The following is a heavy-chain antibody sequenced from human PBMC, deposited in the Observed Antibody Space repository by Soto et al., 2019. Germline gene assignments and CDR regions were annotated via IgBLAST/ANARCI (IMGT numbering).Heavy chain of an antibody. J-gene: IGHJ4*02. CDR2: IYYTGRT. V-gene: IGHV4-59*01. Sequence: SETLSLTCTVSGGSISSYYWSWIRQPPGKGLEWIGYIYYTGRTNYNPSLKSRVIMSVDTSKNQFSLKLSSVTAADTAVYYCARGTNSDYDERIYYFDYWGRGTLVTVS. D-gene: IGHD5-12*01. CDR3: ARGTNSDYDERIYYFDY. CDR1: GGSISSYY.